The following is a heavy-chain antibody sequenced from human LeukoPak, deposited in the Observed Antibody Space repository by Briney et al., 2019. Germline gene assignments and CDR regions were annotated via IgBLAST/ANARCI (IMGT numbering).Heavy chain of an antibody. Sequence: SETLSLTCTVSGGSISSYYWSWIRQPPGKGLEWIGYIYHSGSTYYNPSLKSRVTISVDRSKNQFSLKLSSVTAADTAVYYCARDEDGYTLDYWGQGTLVTVSS. CDR1: GGSISSYY. CDR3: ARDEDGYTLDY. V-gene: IGHV4-59*12. D-gene: IGHD5-24*01. J-gene: IGHJ4*02. CDR2: IYHSGST.